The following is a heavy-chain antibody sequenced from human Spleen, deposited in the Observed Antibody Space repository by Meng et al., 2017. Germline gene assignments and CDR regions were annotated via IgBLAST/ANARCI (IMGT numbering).Heavy chain of an antibody. CDR2: INHSGNT. CDR1: GGSFTGYY. V-gene: IGHV4-34*01. Sequence: QVQLQQWGAGLLKPSETLSLTCAVYGGSFTGYYWSWIRQPPGKGLEWIGEINHSGNTNYNSSLKSRVTISLDTSKNQFSLKLSSVTAADTAVYYCARGPRYCGGDCYPPHFDYWGQGTLVTVSS. CDR3: ARGPRYCGGDCYPPHFDY. D-gene: IGHD2-21*02. J-gene: IGHJ4*02.